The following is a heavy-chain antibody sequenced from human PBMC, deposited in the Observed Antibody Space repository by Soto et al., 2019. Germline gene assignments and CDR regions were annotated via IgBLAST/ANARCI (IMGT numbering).Heavy chain of an antibody. V-gene: IGHV1-18*01. CDR3: ARISARRNDFDV. Sequence: QVQLVQSGAEVKNPGASVKVSCQASNYLFGAFGISWVRQAPGQGLEWMGWITTYNGNTHYAEKFQDRVTMTADKSTTTAYMEVRRLTSDDTAVYFCARISARRNDFDVWGQGTVVTVSS. CDR2: ITTYNGNT. CDR1: NYLFGAFG. J-gene: IGHJ3*01.